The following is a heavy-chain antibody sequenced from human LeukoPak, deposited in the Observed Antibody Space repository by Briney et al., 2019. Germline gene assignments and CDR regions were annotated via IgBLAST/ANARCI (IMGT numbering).Heavy chain of an antibody. J-gene: IGHJ5*02. V-gene: IGHV4-4*07. Sequence: SGTLSLTCTVSGGSISSYYWSWIRQPAGKGLEWIGRIYTSGSTNYNPSLKSRVTMSVDTSKNQFSLKLSSVTAADTAVYYCARNSVRWELLYWFDPWGQGTLVTVSS. CDR3: ARNSVRWELLYWFDP. CDR1: GGSISSYY. D-gene: IGHD1-26*01. CDR2: IYTSGST.